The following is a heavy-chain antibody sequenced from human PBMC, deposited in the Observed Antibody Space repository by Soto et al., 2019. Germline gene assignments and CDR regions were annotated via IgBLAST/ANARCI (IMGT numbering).Heavy chain of an antibody. CDR1: GYTFTSYG. CDR2: ISAYNGNT. Sequence: QVQLVQSGAEVKKPGASVKVSCKASGYTFTSYGISWVRQAPGQGLEWMGWISAYNGNTNYAQKLQGRVTMTTDTSTSTAYMELRSLRSDDTAVYYCARVVPRITMDPRGVENWFDPWGQGTLVTVSS. J-gene: IGHJ5*02. D-gene: IGHD3-10*01. V-gene: IGHV1-18*01. CDR3: ARVVPRITMDPRGVENWFDP.